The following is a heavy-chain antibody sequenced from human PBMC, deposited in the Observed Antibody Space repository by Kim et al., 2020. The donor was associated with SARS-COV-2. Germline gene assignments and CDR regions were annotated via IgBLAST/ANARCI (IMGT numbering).Heavy chain of an antibody. D-gene: IGHD7-27*01. V-gene: IGHV4-59*01. CDR1: GGSISSYY. Sequence: SETLSLTCTVSGGSISSYYWSWIRQPPGKGLEWIGYIYYSGSTNYNPSLKSRVTISVDTSKNQFSLKLSSVTAADTAVYYCASTSPEREHAYFQHWGPLREHAYFQHWGQGTLVTVSS. CDR3: ASTSPEREHAYFQHWGPLREHAYFQH. J-gene: IGHJ1*01. CDR2: IYYSGST.